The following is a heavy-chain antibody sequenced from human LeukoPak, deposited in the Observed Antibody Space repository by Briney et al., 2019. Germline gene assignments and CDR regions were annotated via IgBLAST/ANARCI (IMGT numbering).Heavy chain of an antibody. V-gene: IGHV3-15*01. D-gene: IGHD4/OR15-4a*01. Sequence: PGKSLRLSCVASGYSFSNNGMHWVRQAPGKGLEWVGRIKSKTDGETTDYAAPVKGRFTISRDDSKNTLSLQMNGLKTEDTAVYYCTIFTYGGIDYWGQGTLVTVSS. CDR2: IKSKTDGETT. CDR3: TIFTYGGIDY. J-gene: IGHJ4*02. CDR1: GYSFSNNG.